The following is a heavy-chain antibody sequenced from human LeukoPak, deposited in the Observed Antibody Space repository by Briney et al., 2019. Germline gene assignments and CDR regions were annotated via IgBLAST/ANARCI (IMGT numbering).Heavy chain of an antibody. CDR3: ARVRGYYSAYYFDY. CDR1: GFTFSSYW. CDR2: INSDGSST. V-gene: IGHV3-74*01. D-gene: IGHD5-18*01. J-gene: IGHJ4*02. Sequence: PGGSLRLSCAASGFTFSSYWMHWVRQAPGKGLVWVSRINSDGSSTSYADSVKGRFTISRDNAKNTFYLQMNSLTAEDTAVYYCARVRGYYSAYYFDYWGQGTLVTVSS.